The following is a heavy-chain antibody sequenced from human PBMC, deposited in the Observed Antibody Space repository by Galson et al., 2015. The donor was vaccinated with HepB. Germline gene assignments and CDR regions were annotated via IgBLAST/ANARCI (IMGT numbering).Heavy chain of an antibody. J-gene: IGHJ4*02. CDR3: AKDISVRGCIDY. Sequence: SLRLSCAASGFTFSSYGMHWVRQAPGKGLEWVAVISYDGSNKYYADSVKGRFTISRDNSKNTLYLQMNSLRAEDTAVYYCAKDISVRGCIDYWGQGTLVTVSS. D-gene: IGHD3-3*02. CDR2: ISYDGSNK. CDR1: GFTFSSYG. V-gene: IGHV3-30*18.